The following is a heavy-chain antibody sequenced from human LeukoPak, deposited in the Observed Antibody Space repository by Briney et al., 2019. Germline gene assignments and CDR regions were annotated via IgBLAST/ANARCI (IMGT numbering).Heavy chain of an antibody. CDR2: IIPILGIA. CDR1: GGTFSSYA. CDR3: ARDEMDYGGNSGYYYYGMDV. Sequence: GSSVKVFCKASGGTFSSYAISWVRQAPGQGLEWMGRIIPILGIANYAQKFQGRVTITADKSTSTAYMELSSLRSEDTAVYYCARDEMDYGGNSGYYYYGMDVWGQGTTVTVSS. J-gene: IGHJ6*02. D-gene: IGHD4-23*01. V-gene: IGHV1-69*04.